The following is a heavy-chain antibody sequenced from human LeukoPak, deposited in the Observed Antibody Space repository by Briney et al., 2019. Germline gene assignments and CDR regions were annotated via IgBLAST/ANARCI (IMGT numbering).Heavy chain of an antibody. D-gene: IGHD1-26*01. CDR1: GLSFNDTW. Sequence: GGSLRLSCVSSGLSFNDTWMSWVRQAPGKGLEWVGRIKSKIDGGTTDYAAPVKGRFTISRDDSKTKMYLQMNSLKTEDTAVYYCILYAPVGQYFQHWGQGTPVTVSS. CDR2: IKSKIDGGTT. J-gene: IGHJ1*01. V-gene: IGHV3-15*01. CDR3: ILYAPVGQYFQH.